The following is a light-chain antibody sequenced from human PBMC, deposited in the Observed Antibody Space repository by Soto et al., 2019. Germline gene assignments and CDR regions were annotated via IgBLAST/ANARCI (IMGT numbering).Light chain of an antibody. CDR2: GAS. J-gene: IGKJ4*01. V-gene: IGKV3D-7*01. CDR1: QSVSSSY. CDR3: QQRSNWPALT. Sequence: EIVMTQSPATLSLSPGERATLSCRASQSVSSSYLSWYQQKPGQAPRLLIYGASTRATGIPARFSGSGSGTDFTLTISSLEPEDFAVYYCQQRSNWPALTFGGGTKVDIK.